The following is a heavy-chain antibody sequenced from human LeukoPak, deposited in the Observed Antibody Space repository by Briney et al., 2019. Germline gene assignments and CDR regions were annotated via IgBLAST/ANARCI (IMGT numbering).Heavy chain of an antibody. CDR3: ARQSQRDGLDY. CDR2: IYYSGST. V-gene: IGHV4-39*01. CDR1: GGSISSSSHF. Sequence: SETLSLTCSVSGGSISSSSHFWGWIRQPPGKGLGWIGTIYYSGSTYYNPSLKSRVTISVDTSKNQFSLKLSSVTAADTAVYHCARQSQRDGLDYWGQGTLVTVSS. J-gene: IGHJ4*02. D-gene: IGHD5-24*01.